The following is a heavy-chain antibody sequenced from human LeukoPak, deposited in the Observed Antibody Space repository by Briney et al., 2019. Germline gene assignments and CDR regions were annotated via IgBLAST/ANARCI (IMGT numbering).Heavy chain of an antibody. D-gene: IGHD6-19*01. Sequence: GGSLRLSCAASGFTFSSYGMHWVRQAPGKGLEWAAVISYDGSNKYYADSVKGRFTISRDNSKNTLYLQMNSLRAEDTAVYYCATKQWLVRTPPSGYWGQGTLVTVSS. J-gene: IGHJ4*02. CDR3: ATKQWLVRTPPSGY. CDR1: GFTFSSYG. V-gene: IGHV3-30*03. CDR2: ISYDGSNK.